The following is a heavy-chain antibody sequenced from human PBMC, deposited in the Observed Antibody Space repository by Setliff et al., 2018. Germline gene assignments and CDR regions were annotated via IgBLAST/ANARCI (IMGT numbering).Heavy chain of an antibody. D-gene: IGHD7-27*01. Sequence: GASVKVSCKASGGTFSSYAISWVRQAPGQGLEWMGGIIPIFGTANYAQKFQGRVTITADESTSTAYMELSSLRSEGTAVYYCARRGLPAYLTGAYYYYYMDVWGKGTTVTVSS. CDR1: GGTFSSYA. CDR3: ARRGLPAYLTGAYYYYYMDV. J-gene: IGHJ6*03. V-gene: IGHV1-69*13. CDR2: IIPIFGTA.